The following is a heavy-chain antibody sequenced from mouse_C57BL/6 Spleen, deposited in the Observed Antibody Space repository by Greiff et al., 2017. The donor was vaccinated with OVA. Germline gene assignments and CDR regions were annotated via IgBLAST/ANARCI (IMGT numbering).Heavy chain of an antibody. CDR2: INPSNGGT. Sequence: QVQLQQPGTELVKPGASVKLSCKASGYTFTSYWMHWVKQRPGQGLEWIGNINPSNGGTNYNEKFKSKATLTVDKSSSTAYMQLSSLTSEDSAVYYCARGGYYGSLYYAMDYWGQGTSVTVSS. V-gene: IGHV1-53*01. CDR1: GYTFTSYW. J-gene: IGHJ4*01. CDR3: ARGGYYGSLYYAMDY. D-gene: IGHD1-1*01.